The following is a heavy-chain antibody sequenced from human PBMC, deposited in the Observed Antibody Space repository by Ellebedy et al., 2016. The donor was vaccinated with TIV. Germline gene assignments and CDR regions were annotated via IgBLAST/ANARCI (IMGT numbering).Heavy chain of an antibody. CDR3: ARGPRGPVDSGSFFSH. CDR2: IYHSGST. CDR1: GGSMYSYF. D-gene: IGHD2-15*01. Sequence: MPSETLSLTCNVSGGSMYSYFWNWIRQSPGKGLEWVGYIYHSGSTNYNPSLTGRVTISKDTSKNQFSLKLNSVAAADTAVYFCARGPRGPVDSGSFFSHWGQGSLVTVSS. V-gene: IGHV4-59*01. J-gene: IGHJ4*02.